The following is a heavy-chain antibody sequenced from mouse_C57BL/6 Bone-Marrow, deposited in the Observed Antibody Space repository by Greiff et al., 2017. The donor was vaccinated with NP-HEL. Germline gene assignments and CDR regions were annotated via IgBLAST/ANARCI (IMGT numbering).Heavy chain of an antibody. D-gene: IGHD3-3*01. CDR3: ARQGGTPYAMDY. J-gene: IGHJ4*01. Sequence: VQLKESGGDLVKPGGSLKLSCAASGFTFSSYGMSWVRQTPDKRLEWVATISSGGSYTYYPDSVKGRFTISRDNAKNTLYLQMSSLKSEDTAMYYCARQGGTPYAMDYWGQGTSVTVSS. V-gene: IGHV5-6*01. CDR2: ISSGGSYT. CDR1: GFTFSSYG.